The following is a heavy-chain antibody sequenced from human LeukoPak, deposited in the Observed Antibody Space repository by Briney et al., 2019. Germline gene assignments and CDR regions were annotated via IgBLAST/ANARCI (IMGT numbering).Heavy chain of an antibody. Sequence: PGGSLRLSCAAPGFTFSTFGMHWVRQAPGKGLEWVAFIRYDGADKFYADSVKGRFTISRDNSKNTAYLQMNSLRAEDTAVYYCAKTTYYDILTGYQRTFYFDYWGQGTLVTVSP. J-gene: IGHJ4*02. CDR3: AKTTYYDILTGYQRTFYFDY. CDR2: IRYDGADK. V-gene: IGHV3-30*02. CDR1: GFTFSTFG. D-gene: IGHD3-9*01.